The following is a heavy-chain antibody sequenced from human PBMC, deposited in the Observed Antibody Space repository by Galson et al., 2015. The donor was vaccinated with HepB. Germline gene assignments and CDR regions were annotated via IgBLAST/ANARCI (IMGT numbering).Heavy chain of an antibody. Sequence: SLRLSCAASGFTFSSYAMHWVRQAPGKGLEWVAVISYDGSKKYYADFVKGRFTISRDNSKNTLYLQMNSLRAEDTAVYYCARDPAYCSGGSCYSNYLDYWGQGILVTVSS. CDR3: ARDPAYCSGGSCYSNYLDY. CDR2: ISYDGSKK. V-gene: IGHV3-30*04. CDR1: GFTFSSYA. D-gene: IGHD2-15*01. J-gene: IGHJ4*02.